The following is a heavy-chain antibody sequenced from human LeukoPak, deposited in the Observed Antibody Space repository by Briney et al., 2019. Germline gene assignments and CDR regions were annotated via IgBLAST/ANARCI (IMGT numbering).Heavy chain of an antibody. V-gene: IGHV3-23*01. CDR1: VFTFSGFG. CDR3: ARCTASCYANAFDV. J-gene: IGHJ3*01. D-gene: IGHD2-2*01. CDR2: INGDGDAT. Sequence: GGSLRLSCTASVFTFSGFGMNWVRQAPGKGLEWLSAINGDGDATEYADSVKGRFTISRDNSKNTLFLQMNSLRPEDTAVYYCARCTASCYANAFDVWGQGTLLTVSS.